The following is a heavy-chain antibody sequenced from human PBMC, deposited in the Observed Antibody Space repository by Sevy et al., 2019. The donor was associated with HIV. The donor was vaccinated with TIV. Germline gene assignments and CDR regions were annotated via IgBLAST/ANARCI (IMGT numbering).Heavy chain of an antibody. CDR3: AKATRAKATEDHFDY. CDR2: VSGSGDRT. CDR1: GFTFNSFA. V-gene: IGHV3-23*01. Sequence: GGSLRLSCAASGFTFNSFAISWVRQAPGKGLEWVSGVSGSGDRTYYTDYMKGRFTVARDNSKNTLYLQIDNLRVEDTAVNYWAKATRAKATEDHFDYWGQGTLVTVSS. D-gene: IGHD5-12*01. J-gene: IGHJ4*02.